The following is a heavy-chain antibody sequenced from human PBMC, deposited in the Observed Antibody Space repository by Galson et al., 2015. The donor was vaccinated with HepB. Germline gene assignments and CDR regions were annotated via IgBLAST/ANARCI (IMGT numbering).Heavy chain of an antibody. CDR1: GFTFSSYG. V-gene: IGHV3-30*18. CDR2: ISYDGSNK. CDR3: AKLWGTYYYDSSGYYSDAFDI. Sequence: SLRLSCAASGFTFSSYGMHWVRQAPGKGLEWVAVISYDGSNKYYADSVKGRFTISRDNSKNTLYLQMSSLRAEDTAVYYCAKLWGTYYYDSSGYYSDAFDIWGQGTMVTVSS. J-gene: IGHJ3*02. D-gene: IGHD3-22*01.